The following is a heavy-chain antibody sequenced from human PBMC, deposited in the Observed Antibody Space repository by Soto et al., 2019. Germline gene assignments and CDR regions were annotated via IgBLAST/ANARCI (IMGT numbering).Heavy chain of an antibody. CDR2: IYKDGSIT. V-gene: IGHV3-74*01. CDR3: AREVIGLTVDP. D-gene: IGHD3-9*01. J-gene: IGHJ5*02. CDR1: GFMFSNYW. Sequence: EVKLVESGGGLVRPGGSLRLSCAGSGFMFSNYWMHWVRQTPGKGLVWVSRIYKDGSITNYADSVKGRFTISRDNAKNTLYLQMNSLRAEDAGLYSCAREVIGLTVDPWGQGTLVTVSS.